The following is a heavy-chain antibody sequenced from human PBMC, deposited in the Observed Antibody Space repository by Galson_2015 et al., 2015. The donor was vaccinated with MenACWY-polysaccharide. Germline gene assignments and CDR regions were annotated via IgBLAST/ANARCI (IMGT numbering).Heavy chain of an antibody. CDR3: AKETRPGYYHGMDV. Sequence: SLRLSCAASGFTFSDYYMTWIRQAPGKGLEWVSTISWNSGSIGYADSLKGRFTISRDNAKNSLYLQMNSLTAEDTALYHCAKETRPGYYHGMDVWGQGTTVTVSS. CDR2: ISWNSGSI. CDR1: GFTFSDYY. J-gene: IGHJ6*02. V-gene: IGHV3-9*01. D-gene: IGHD1-14*01.